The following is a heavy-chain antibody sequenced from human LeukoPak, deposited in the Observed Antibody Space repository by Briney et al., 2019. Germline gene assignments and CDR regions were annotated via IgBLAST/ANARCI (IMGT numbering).Heavy chain of an antibody. D-gene: IGHD4-17*01. Sequence: PSETLSLTCTVSGGSISGSYWSWIRQPPGKGLEWIGYIYSSGSTNYNPSLKSRVTIGVDTSRNQFSLKLSSVTAADTAVYYCARGRIQGDYGGLAFDIWGQGTMVTVSS. V-gene: IGHV4-59*01. CDR3: ARGRIQGDYGGLAFDI. CDR1: GGSISGSY. J-gene: IGHJ3*02. CDR2: IYSSGST.